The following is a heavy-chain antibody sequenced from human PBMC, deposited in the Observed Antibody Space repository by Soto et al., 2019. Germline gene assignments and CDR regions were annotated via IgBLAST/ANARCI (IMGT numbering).Heavy chain of an antibody. CDR1: GYAFTTYG. D-gene: IGHD1-1*01. Sequence: QVHLVQSGAEVKKPGVSVKVSCQGSGYAFTTYGITWVRQAPGQGLEWMGWISAHNGNTNYAQKLQGRVTVTRDTSTSTAYMELRSLRYDATAVYYCARGRYGDYWGQGALVTVSS. CDR3: ARGRYGDY. CDR2: ISAHNGNT. V-gene: IGHV1-18*01. J-gene: IGHJ4*02.